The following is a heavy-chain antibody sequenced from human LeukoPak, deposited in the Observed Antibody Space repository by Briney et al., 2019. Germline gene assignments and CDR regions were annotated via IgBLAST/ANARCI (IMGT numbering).Heavy chain of an antibody. CDR2: IRSKTHSYAT. D-gene: IGHD6-19*01. V-gene: IGHV3-73*01. Sequence: PGGSLRLSCAASGFTFSGSAMHWVRQASGKGLEWVGRIRSKTHSYATAYAASVKGRFTISRDDSKNTAYLQMNSLKSEDTAVYYCARDRAVAQRPDYWGQGTLVTVSS. CDR3: ARDRAVAQRPDY. CDR1: GFTFSGSA. J-gene: IGHJ4*02.